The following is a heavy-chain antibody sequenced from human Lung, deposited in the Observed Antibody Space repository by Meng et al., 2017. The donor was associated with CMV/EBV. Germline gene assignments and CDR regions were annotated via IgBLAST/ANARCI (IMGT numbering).Heavy chain of an antibody. CDR2: IHYSGTT. J-gene: IGHJ4*02. Sequence: EWGTGLVNPSQTLSLTCTVSDGFTTSDDYYWSWIRQPPGKGLEWIGYIHYSGTTYYNPSLKSRIAISLDTSKNQFSLNLNSVTAADAAVYYCARDSPGGYGYFDSWGQGTLVTVSS. CDR3: ARDSPGGYGYFDS. D-gene: IGHD5-12*01. CDR1: DGFTTSDDYY. V-gene: IGHV4-30-4*01.